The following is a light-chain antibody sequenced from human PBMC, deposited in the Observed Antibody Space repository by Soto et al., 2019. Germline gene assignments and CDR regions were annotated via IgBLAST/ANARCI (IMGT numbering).Light chain of an antibody. CDR3: TSFTSSSTWV. J-gene: IGLJ3*02. CDR2: EVS. CDR1: SSDVGGYNY. Sequence: QSVLTQPASVSGSPGQSITISCTGTSSDVGGYNYVSWFQQHPGKAPKLKIYEVSNRPSGVSNRFSGSKSGYTASLTIFELQAEDEADYYCTSFTSSSTWVFGGGTKLTVL. V-gene: IGLV2-14*03.